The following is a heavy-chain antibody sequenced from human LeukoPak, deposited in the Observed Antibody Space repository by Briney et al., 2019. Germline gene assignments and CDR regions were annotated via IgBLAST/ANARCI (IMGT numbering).Heavy chain of an antibody. Sequence: GGSLRLSCAASGFTFSSYGMHWVRQAPGKGPEWVAVISYDGSNKYYADSVKGRFTISRDNSKNTLYLQMNSLRAEDTAVYYCAKAYYYDTGSDYWGQGTLVTVSS. D-gene: IGHD3-22*01. CDR2: ISYDGSNK. V-gene: IGHV3-30*18. CDR1: GFTFSSYG. CDR3: AKAYYYDTGSDY. J-gene: IGHJ4*02.